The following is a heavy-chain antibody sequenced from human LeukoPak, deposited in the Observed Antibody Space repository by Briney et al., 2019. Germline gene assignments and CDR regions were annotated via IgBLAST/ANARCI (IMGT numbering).Heavy chain of an antibody. D-gene: IGHD3-10*01. V-gene: IGHV3-30*03. CDR3: ARDVLLWFGELSYAFDI. CDR2: ISYDGSNK. J-gene: IGHJ3*02. Sequence: GGSLRLSCAASGFTFSSYGMHWVRQAPGKGLEWVAVISYDGSNKYYADSVKGRFTISRDNSKNTLYLQMNSLRAEDTAVYYCARDVLLWFGELSYAFDIWGQGTMVTVSS. CDR1: GFTFSSYG.